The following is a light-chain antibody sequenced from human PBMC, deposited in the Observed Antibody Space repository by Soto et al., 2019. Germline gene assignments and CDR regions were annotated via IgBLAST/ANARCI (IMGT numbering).Light chain of an antibody. Sequence: QSVLTQSPSVSAAPGQQVTISCSGSSSNIGYNYVSWYQQLPGTAPKLLIHDNNKRPSGIPDRFSGSKSGTSGTRDITGLQTGDEADYYCATWDGSLPRQVFGGGTKVTVL. CDR3: ATWDGSLPRQV. V-gene: IGLV1-51*01. CDR2: DNN. CDR1: SSNIGYNY. J-gene: IGLJ2*01.